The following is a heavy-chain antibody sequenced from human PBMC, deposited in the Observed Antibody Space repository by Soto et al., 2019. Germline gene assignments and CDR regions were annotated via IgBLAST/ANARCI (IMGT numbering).Heavy chain of an antibody. V-gene: IGHV3-23*01. J-gene: IGHJ6*02. Sequence: LRLSCAASGLTFSHHAMNWVRQAPGKGLEWVSAITGSGVSTYYADSVKGRFTISRDNSKNTLYLQMNSLRAEDTAIYYCATPPADSSYYYYYGMDVWGQGTTVTVSS. CDR1: GLTFSHHA. D-gene: IGHD6-6*01. CDR3: ATPPADSSYYYYYGMDV. CDR2: ITGSGVST.